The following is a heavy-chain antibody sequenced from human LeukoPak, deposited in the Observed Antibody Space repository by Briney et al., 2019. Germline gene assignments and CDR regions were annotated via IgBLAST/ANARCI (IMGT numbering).Heavy chain of an antibody. CDR2: ISYDGSNK. V-gene: IGHV3-30*18. J-gene: IGHJ4*02. Sequence: GRSLRLSCAASGFTFSSYGMHWVRQVQARGLSGVAVISYDGSNKYYADSVKGRFTISRDNSKNTLYLQMNSLRAEDTAVYYCAKDRSLVVVAASFDYWGQGTLVTVSS. D-gene: IGHD2-15*01. CDR1: GFTFSSYG. CDR3: AKDRSLVVVAASFDY.